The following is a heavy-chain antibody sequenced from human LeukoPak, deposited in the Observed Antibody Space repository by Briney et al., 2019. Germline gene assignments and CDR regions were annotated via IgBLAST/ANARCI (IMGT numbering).Heavy chain of an antibody. Sequence: SQTLSLTCTVSGGSISSGDYYWSWIRQPPGKGLEWIGYIYYSGSTYYNPSLKSRVTISVDTSKNQFSLKLSSVTAADTAVYYCATQYGSGSYYIDYWGQGALVTVSS. D-gene: IGHD3-10*01. CDR2: IYYSGST. CDR1: GGSISSGDYY. CDR3: ATQYGSGSYYIDY. J-gene: IGHJ4*02. V-gene: IGHV4-30-4*01.